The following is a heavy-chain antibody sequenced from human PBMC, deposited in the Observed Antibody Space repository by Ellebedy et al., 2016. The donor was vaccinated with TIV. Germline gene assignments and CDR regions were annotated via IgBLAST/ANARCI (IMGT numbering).Heavy chain of an antibody. Sequence: AASVKVSCKASGYIFTSYGISWVRQAPGQGLEWMGWISAYNGFTKYAQNLQGRVTMTTDTPTSTAYMELRSLRSDDTAVYFCARDFNYDILTGYYEVQWFDPWGQGTLVTVSS. J-gene: IGHJ5*02. CDR1: GYIFTSYG. CDR2: ISAYNGFT. D-gene: IGHD3-9*01. V-gene: IGHV1-18*01. CDR3: ARDFNYDILTGYYEVQWFDP.